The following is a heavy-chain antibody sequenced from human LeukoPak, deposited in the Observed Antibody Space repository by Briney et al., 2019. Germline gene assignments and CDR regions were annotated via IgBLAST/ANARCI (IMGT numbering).Heavy chain of an antibody. V-gene: IGHV1-18*01. CDR3: AREHSSSWDQFDY. J-gene: IGHJ4*02. CDR1: GYSFVGYG. D-gene: IGHD6-13*01. Sequence: GAAVKVSCKASGYSFVGYGITWVGQAPGQGLEGMGWFNPENGNTNYAQKVQGRVTMTADTSTSTSYMELRSLRSDATAVYYCAREHSSSWDQFDYWGQGTLVTVSS. CDR2: FNPENGNT.